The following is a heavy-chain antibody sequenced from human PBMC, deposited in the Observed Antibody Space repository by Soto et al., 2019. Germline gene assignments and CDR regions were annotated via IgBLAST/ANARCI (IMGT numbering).Heavy chain of an antibody. Sequence: GGSLRLSCAASGFTFSSYGMHWVRQAPGKGLEWVAVIWYDGSNKYYADSVKGRFTISRDNSKNTLYLQMNSLRAEDTAVYYCAKGSMVRGVIPFDYWGKGTLVTVSS. CDR2: IWYDGSNK. V-gene: IGHV3-33*06. J-gene: IGHJ4*02. CDR3: AKGSMVRGVIPFDY. D-gene: IGHD3-10*01. CDR1: GFTFSSYG.